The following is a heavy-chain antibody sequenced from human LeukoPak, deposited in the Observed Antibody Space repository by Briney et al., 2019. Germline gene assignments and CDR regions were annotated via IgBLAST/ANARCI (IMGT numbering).Heavy chain of an antibody. J-gene: IGHJ5*02. CDR3: ARAWDYVWGSYPNWFDP. Sequence: GGSLRLSCAASGFTFSDYYMSWIRQAPGKGLEWVSYISSSGSTIYYADSVKGRFTISRDNAKNSLYLQMNSLRAEDTAVYYCARAWDYVWGSYPNWFDPWGQGTLVTVSS. V-gene: IGHV3-11*01. CDR2: ISSSGSTI. D-gene: IGHD3-16*02. CDR1: GFTFSDYY.